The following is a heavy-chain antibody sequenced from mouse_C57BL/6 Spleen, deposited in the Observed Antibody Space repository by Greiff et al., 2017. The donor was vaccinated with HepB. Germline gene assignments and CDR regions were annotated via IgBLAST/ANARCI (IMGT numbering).Heavy chain of an antibody. CDR3: TRDRGGQGFAY. J-gene: IGHJ3*01. CDR2: ISSGGDYI. Sequence: EVKLVESGEGLVKPGGSLKLSCAASGFTFSSYAMSWVRQTPEKRLEWVAYISSGGDYIYYADTVKGRFTISRDNARNTLYLQMSSLKSEDTAMYYCTRDRGGQGFAYWGQGTLVTVSA. V-gene: IGHV5-9-1*02. D-gene: IGHD3-3*01. CDR1: GFTFSSYA.